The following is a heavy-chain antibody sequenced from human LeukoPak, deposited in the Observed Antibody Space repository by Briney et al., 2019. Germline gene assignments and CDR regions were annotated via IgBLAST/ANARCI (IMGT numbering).Heavy chain of an antibody. CDR3: AKDSRILYSSSPSDY. CDR1: GFTFSSYA. CDR2: ISGSGGST. D-gene: IGHD6-6*01. Sequence: PGGSLRLSCAASGFTFSSYAMSWVRQAPGKGLEWVSAISGSGGSTYYADSLKGRFTISRDNSKNTLSLQMNSLSPEDTAVYYCAKDSRILYSSSPSDYWGQGTLVTVSS. V-gene: IGHV3-23*01. J-gene: IGHJ4*02.